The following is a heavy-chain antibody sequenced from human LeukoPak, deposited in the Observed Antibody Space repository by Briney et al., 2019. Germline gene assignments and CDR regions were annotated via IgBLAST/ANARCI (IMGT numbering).Heavy chain of an antibody. V-gene: IGHV3-23*01. J-gene: IGHJ3*02. D-gene: IGHD3-10*01. CDR3: AKVGLFFDYYGRHDAFDI. CDR2: ISGSGGST. CDR1: GFTFSSYA. Sequence: PGGSLRLSCAASGFTFSSYAMSWVRQAPGKGLEWVSAISGSGGSTYYADSVKGRFTISRDNSKDTLYLQMNSLRAEDTAVYYCAKVGLFFDYYGRHDAFDIWGQGTMVTVSS.